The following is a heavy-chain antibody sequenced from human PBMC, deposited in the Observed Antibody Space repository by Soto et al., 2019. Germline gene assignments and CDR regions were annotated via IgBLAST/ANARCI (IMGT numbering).Heavy chain of an antibody. V-gene: IGHV4-39*01. Sequence: PSETLSLTSTVSGYSISSGGYYWGWIRQPPGKGLEWIGSIYYSGNTFYNPSLKSRVTISRDTSRNQFSLRLSSVTAADTAVYYCVSRLGYGYAMDVWGQGTTVTVSS. CDR3: VSRLGYGYAMDV. J-gene: IGHJ6*02. CDR2: IYYSGNT. CDR1: GYSISSGGYY. D-gene: IGHD5-12*01.